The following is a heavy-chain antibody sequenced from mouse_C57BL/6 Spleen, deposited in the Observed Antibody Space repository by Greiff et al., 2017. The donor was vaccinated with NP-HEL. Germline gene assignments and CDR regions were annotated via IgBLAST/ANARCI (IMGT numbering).Heavy chain of an antibody. CDR2: IYPGSGNT. V-gene: IGHV1-76*01. CDR3: ARGVDYYGSSHIDY. CDR1: GYTFTDYY. D-gene: IGHD1-1*01. J-gene: IGHJ2*01. Sequence: VQLQQSGAELVRPGASVKLSCKASGYTFTDYYINWVKQRPGQGLEWIARIYPGSGNTYYNEKFKGKATLTAEKSSSTAYMQLSSLTSEDSAVYVCARGVDYYGSSHIDYWGQGTTLTVSS.